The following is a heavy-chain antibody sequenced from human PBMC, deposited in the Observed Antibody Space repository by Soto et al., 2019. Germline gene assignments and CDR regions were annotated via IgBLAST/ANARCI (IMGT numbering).Heavy chain of an antibody. CDR2: IKSKVDGGTA. CDR1: GFTFSNAW. Sequence: WGSLRLSCEASGFTFSNAWMNWVRQGPGKGLEWLGRIKSKVDGGTADYGAATKGRFSISRDDLKNMLYLQMNSLNPDDTAAYYRTTLSHSCYHGRDVWGQEPRVTVSS. J-gene: IGHJ6*02. V-gene: IGHV3-15*01. D-gene: IGHD2-2*01. CDR3: TTLSHSCYHGRDV.